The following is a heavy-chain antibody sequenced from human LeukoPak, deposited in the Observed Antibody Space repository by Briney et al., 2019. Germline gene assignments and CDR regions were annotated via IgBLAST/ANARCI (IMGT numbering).Heavy chain of an antibody. Sequence: ASVKVSCKASGYTFTSYDINRVRQATGQGLEWMGWMNPNSGNTGYAQKFQGRVTMTRNTSISTAYMELSSLRSEDTAVYYCARYGPLYYYYYMDVWGKGTTVTVSS. CDR1: GYTFTSYD. CDR3: ARYGPLYYYYYMDV. CDR2: MNPNSGNT. V-gene: IGHV1-8*01. D-gene: IGHD3-10*01. J-gene: IGHJ6*03.